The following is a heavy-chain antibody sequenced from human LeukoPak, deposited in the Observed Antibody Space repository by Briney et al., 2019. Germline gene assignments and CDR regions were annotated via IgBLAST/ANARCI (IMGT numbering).Heavy chain of an antibody. CDR3: AYRPGNYDILTQYYFDY. V-gene: IGHV3-23*01. CDR2: ISGSGGST. D-gene: IGHD3-9*01. Sequence: GGSLRLSCAVSGFTFSNYAMTWVRQAPGKGLAWVSVISGSGGSTYYADSVKGRFTISRDNSKNTLYLQMNSLRAEDTAVYYCAYRPGNYDILTQYYFDYWGQGTLVTVSS. CDR1: GFTFSNYA. J-gene: IGHJ4*02.